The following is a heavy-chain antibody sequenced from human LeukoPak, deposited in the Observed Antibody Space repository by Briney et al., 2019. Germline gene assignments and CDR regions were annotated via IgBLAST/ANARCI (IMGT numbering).Heavy chain of an antibody. V-gene: IGHV4-39*07. CDR2: MYYSGSP. Sequence: PSETLSLTCTVSGGSLSSSNYYWGWTREPPGKGLEWIGSMYYSGSPYYNPSLKSPVTISLDTSKNQFSLKLTAVTAAATAVIYCAIVSPFWDYYGSGSYPDCWGQGILASVSS. CDR1: GGSLSSSNYY. J-gene: IGHJ4*02. D-gene: IGHD3-10*01. CDR3: AIVSPFWDYYGSGSYPDC.